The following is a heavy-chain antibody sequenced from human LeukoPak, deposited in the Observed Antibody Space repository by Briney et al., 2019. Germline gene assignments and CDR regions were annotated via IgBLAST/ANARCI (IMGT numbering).Heavy chain of an antibody. CDR1: GDSISSSNW. D-gene: IGHD6-25*01. CDR2: IYHSGST. CDR3: AREAAGQWFDP. Sequence: SGTLSLTCAVSGDSISSSNWWTWVRQPPGKGLEWIGEIYHSGSTNYNPSLKSRVTMSLDKSKNQFSLKLTSVTAADTAAYYCAREAAGQWFDPWGQGTLVTVSS. V-gene: IGHV4-4*02. J-gene: IGHJ5*02.